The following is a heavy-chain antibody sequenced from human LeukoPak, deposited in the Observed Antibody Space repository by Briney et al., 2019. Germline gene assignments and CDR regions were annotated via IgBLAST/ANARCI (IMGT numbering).Heavy chain of an antibody. CDR1: GFTFSHYG. Sequence: PGGSLRLSCAASGFTFSHYGMTWVRQAPGRGLEWVSAISGSSKSTYYTDSVKGRFTISRDNSKNTLYLQMNSLRAEDTAVYYCAKDRLHSSGWYEPSDSWGQGTLVTVSS. V-gene: IGHV3-23*01. J-gene: IGHJ4*02. D-gene: IGHD6-19*01. CDR3: AKDRLHSSGWYEPSDS. CDR2: ISGSSKST.